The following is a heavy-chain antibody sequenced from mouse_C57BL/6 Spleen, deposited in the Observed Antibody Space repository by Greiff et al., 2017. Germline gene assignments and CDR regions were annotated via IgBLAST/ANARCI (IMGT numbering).Heavy chain of an antibody. CDR3: AREEYFDY. CDR1: GYAFSSSW. CDR2: IYPGDGDT. Sequence: QVQLQQSGPELVKPGASVKISCKASGYAFSSSWMNWVKQRPGKGLEWIGRIYPGDGDTNYNGKFKGKATLTADKSSSTAYMQLSSLTSEDSAVYFCAREEYFDYWGQGTTLTVSA. V-gene: IGHV1-82*01. J-gene: IGHJ2*01.